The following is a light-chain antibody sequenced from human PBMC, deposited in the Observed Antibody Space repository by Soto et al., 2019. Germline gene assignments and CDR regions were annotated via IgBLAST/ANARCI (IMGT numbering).Light chain of an antibody. CDR1: SSDIGGYYY. CDR2: QVS. V-gene: IGLV2-14*01. CDR3: TSYSSSSTFYV. J-gene: IGLJ1*01. Sequence: QSALTQPASVSGSPGQSIIISCTGTSSDIGGYYYVSWYQRHPGRAPKLIIYQVSNRPSGVSNRFSGSKSGNTASLTISGLQAEDEADYYCTSYSSSSTFYVFGSGTKVTVL.